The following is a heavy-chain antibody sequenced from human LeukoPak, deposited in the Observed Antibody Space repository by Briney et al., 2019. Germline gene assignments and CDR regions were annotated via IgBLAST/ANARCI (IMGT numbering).Heavy chain of an antibody. CDR3: ARANFDY. CDR2: IKQDGSEK. CDR1: GFTFRNYV. Sequence: GGSLRLSCAASGFTFRNYVIHWVRQAPGKGLEWVANIKQDGSEKYYVDSVKGRFTISRDNAKNSLYLQMNSLRAEDTAVYYCARANFDYWGQGTLVTVSS. J-gene: IGHJ4*02. V-gene: IGHV3-7*01.